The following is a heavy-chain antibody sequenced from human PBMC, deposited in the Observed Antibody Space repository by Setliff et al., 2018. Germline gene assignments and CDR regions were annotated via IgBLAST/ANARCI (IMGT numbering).Heavy chain of an antibody. Sequence: ASVKVSCKGSGYTFTGYYMNWVRQAPGQGLEWMGRINSNTGDTNYAQKFQGRVTMTRDTSISTAYMELRGLRFDDTAIYYCAKEPAVTMTESIRRSYYDYALDVWGQGTTVTVSS. J-gene: IGHJ6*02. CDR1: GYTFTGYY. CDR3: AKEPAVTMTESIRRSYYDYALDV. CDR2: INSNTGDT. V-gene: IGHV1-2*02. D-gene: IGHD3-22*01.